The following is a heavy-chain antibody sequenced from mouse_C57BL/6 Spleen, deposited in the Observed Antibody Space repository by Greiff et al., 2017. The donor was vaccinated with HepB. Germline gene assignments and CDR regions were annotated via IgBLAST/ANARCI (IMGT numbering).Heavy chain of an antibody. Sequence: EVQLQQSGPELVKPGASVKISCKASGYTFTDYYMNWVKQSHGKSLEWIGDINPNNGGTSYNQKFKGKATLTVDKSSSTAYMELRSLTSEDSAVYYCARGLNYDYWGQGTTLTVSS. J-gene: IGHJ2*01. CDR3: ARGLNYDY. CDR1: GYTFTDYY. D-gene: IGHD2-1*01. V-gene: IGHV1-26*01. CDR2: INPNNGGT.